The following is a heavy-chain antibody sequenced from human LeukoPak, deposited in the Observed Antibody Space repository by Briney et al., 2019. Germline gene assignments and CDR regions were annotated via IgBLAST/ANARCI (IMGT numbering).Heavy chain of an antibody. CDR1: GFAFSSYA. Sequence: GGSLRLSCAASGFAFSSYAMNWVRQAPGKGLEWVSAISRSGGATYSADSVKGRFTISRDNAKNSLYLQMNSLRVEDTAVYYCGGDYSGYFDYWGQGALVTVSS. V-gene: IGHV3-23*01. D-gene: IGHD3-22*01. CDR2: ISRSGGAT. CDR3: GGDYSGYFDY. J-gene: IGHJ4*02.